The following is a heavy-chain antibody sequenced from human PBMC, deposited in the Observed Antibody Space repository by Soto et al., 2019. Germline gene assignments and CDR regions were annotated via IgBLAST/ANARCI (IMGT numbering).Heavy chain of an antibody. J-gene: IGHJ5*02. V-gene: IGHV1-24*01. CDR2: FDPDEAET. D-gene: IGHD4-17*01. Sequence: QVQLVQSGAEVKKPGASVKVSCKVSGYTLNEVAMHWVRQAPGKGREWLGGFDPDEAETIYAQHFQGSVTMTEDTSTVTVYMELSSLRSEDTALYFCTTYHGDYNFDHWGQGTLVTVSS. CDR3: TTYHGDYNFDH. CDR1: GYTLNEVA.